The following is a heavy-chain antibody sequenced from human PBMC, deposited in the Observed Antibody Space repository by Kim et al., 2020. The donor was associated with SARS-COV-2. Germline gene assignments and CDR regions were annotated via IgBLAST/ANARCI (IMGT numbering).Heavy chain of an antibody. D-gene: IGHD2-2*01. CDR1: GGSISSGGYS. J-gene: IGHJ4*02. CDR3: ASGSSCSSTSCPFDC. V-gene: IGHV4-30-2*01. CDR2: NYHSGST. Sequence: SETLSLTCAVSGGSISSGGYSWSWIRQPPGKGLEWIGYNYHSGSTYYNPSHKSRVTISVDRSKHQFSLKPSSVTAADTAAYYCASGSSCSSTSCPFDCWGQRTLDTVSS.